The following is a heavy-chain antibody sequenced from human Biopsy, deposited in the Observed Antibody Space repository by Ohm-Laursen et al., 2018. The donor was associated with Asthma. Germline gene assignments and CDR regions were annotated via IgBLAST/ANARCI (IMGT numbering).Heavy chain of an antibody. CDR1: GGTFSNFA. Sequence: SVKVSCKAPGGTFSNFAISWVRQAPGQGLEWLGGIMTVFGTSNYVQKFQGRVTITADESTSPAYMEVTSLRSEDTAIYYCARCQVGYSSGWSLLLKKIYYSGMDVWGQGTAVTVSS. D-gene: IGHD6-19*01. J-gene: IGHJ6*02. CDR2: IMTVFGTS. CDR3: ARCQVGYSSGWSLLLKKIYYSGMDV. V-gene: IGHV1-69*13.